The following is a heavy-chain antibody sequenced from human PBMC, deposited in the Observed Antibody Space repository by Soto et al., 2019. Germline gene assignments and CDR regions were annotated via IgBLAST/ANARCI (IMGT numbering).Heavy chain of an antibody. CDR2: IDPSDSYT. CDR1: RYSFISYW. CDR3: ASPLYSGSYSYGMDV. Sequence: ESLKISCKGSRYSFISYWISWERQMPGKGLEWMGRIDPSDSYTNYSPSFQGHVTISADKTISTAYLQWSSLKASDTAMYYCASPLYSGSYSYGMDVWGQGTTVTVSS. J-gene: IGHJ6*02. V-gene: IGHV5-10-1*01. D-gene: IGHD1-26*01.